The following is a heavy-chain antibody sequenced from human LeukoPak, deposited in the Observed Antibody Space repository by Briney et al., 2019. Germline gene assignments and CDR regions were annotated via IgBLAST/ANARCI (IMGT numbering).Heavy chain of an antibody. V-gene: IGHV3-23*01. CDR2: ISGSGGST. J-gene: IGHJ5*02. CDR3: AKDRYGTGTDP. D-gene: IGHD3-10*01. Sequence: GGSLRLSCAASGFTFSSYAMRWVRQAPGKGLEWVSAISGSGGSTYYADAVKGRFIISRDNSKNTLYLQMNSLRAEDTALYCCAKDRYGTGTDPWGQGTLVTVSS. CDR1: GFTFSSYA.